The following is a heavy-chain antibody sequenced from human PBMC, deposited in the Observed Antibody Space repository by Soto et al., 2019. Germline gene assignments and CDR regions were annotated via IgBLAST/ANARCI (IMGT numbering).Heavy chain of an antibody. Sequence: SVRLSFAASGFTFSSYAMHWVRQAPGKGLEWVAVISYDGSNKYYADSVKGRFTISRDNSKNTLYLQMNSLRAEDTAVYYCARVNYYDSSGYWYAFDIWGQGTMVTVSS. D-gene: IGHD3-22*01. CDR2: ISYDGSNK. J-gene: IGHJ3*02. V-gene: IGHV3-30-3*01. CDR1: GFTFSSYA. CDR3: ARVNYYDSSGYWYAFDI.